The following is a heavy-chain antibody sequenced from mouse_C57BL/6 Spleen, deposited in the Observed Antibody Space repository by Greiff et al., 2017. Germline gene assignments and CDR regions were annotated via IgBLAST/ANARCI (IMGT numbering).Heavy chain of an antibody. CDR3: AKTSYYGLAMDY. CDR2: IWRGGST. J-gene: IGHJ4*01. D-gene: IGHD2-10*01. CDR1: GFSLTSYG. V-gene: IGHV2-5*01. Sequence: VKLVESGPGLVQPSQSLSITCTVSGFSLTSYGVHWVRQSPGKGLEWLGVIWRGGSTDYNAAFMSRLSITKDNSKSQVFFKMNSLQADDTAIYYCAKTSYYGLAMDYWGQGTSVTVSS.